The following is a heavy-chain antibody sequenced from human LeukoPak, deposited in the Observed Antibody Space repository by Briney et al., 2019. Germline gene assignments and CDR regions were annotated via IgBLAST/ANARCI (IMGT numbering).Heavy chain of an antibody. CDR2: MNPNSGNT. Sequence: GASVKVSCKASRYTFTSYDTNWVRQASGQGLEWMGWMNPNSGNTAYAQKFQGRVTMTRNTSITTAYMELSSLRSEDTAVYYCARGPLSMVSSASYNMDVWGQGTTVTVSS. CDR3: ARGPLSMVSSASYNMDV. V-gene: IGHV1-8*01. CDR1: RYTFTSYD. J-gene: IGHJ6*02. D-gene: IGHD2-2*01.